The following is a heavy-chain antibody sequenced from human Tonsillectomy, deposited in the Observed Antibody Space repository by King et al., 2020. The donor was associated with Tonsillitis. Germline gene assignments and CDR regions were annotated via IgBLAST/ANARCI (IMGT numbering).Heavy chain of an antibody. CDR2: IYYSGNT. CDR1: GGSISSSS. D-gene: IGHD7-27*01. CDR3: ARRDDWGSGYYIDV. Sequence: VQLQESGPGLVKPSETLSLTCTVSGGSISSSSWSWIRQPPGKGLEWIGYIYYSGNTHSNPSLKSRVTTSVDTSKNQFSLKLSSVTATDTAVYYCARRDDWGSGYYIDVWGKGTTVTVSS. J-gene: IGHJ6*03. V-gene: IGHV4-59*08.